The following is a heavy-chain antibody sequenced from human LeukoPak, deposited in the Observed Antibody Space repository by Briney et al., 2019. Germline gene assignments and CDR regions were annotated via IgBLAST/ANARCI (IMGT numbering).Heavy chain of an antibody. J-gene: IGHJ4*02. V-gene: IGHV3-7*03. CDR2: IKLDGSEK. CDR1: GFTFGKYW. CDR3: ARSYCSSRCPNDY. Sequence: QPGGSLRLSCVASGFTFGKYWMSWVRQAPGKGLEWVANIKLDGSEKNYVDSVKGRFTISRDNTKNLLYLQMNSLRAEDTAVFYCARSYCSSRCPNDYWGQGTLVTVSS. D-gene: IGHD2-2*01.